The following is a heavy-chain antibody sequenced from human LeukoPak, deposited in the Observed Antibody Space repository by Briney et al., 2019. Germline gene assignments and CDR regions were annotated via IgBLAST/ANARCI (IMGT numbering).Heavy chain of an antibody. J-gene: IGHJ4*02. CDR1: GGSVSSSPYY. CDR3: ARSYQGAD. D-gene: IGHD2-2*01. Sequence: SETLSLTCTVSGGSVSSSPYYWSWIRQPPGKGLEWIGYIHYTGTTNYNPSLKSRVTISVDTSKNKFSLKVSSVTAADTAVSYCARSYQGADWGPGTLVTVSS. V-gene: IGHV4-61*01. CDR2: IHYTGTT.